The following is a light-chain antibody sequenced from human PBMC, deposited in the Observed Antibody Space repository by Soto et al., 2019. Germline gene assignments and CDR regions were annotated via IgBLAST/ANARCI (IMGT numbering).Light chain of an antibody. J-gene: IGKJ4*01. CDR2: DAS. V-gene: IGKV3-20*01. Sequence: EIVLTQSPGTLSLSPGERATLSCRVSQSISSNYLAWYQQKPGQAPRLLIYDASSRATGIPDRFSGSGSGTDFTLTIIIMEPEDFAVYYCQQYGIYPLTFGGVTKVEIK. CDR3: QQYGIYPLT. CDR1: QSISSNY.